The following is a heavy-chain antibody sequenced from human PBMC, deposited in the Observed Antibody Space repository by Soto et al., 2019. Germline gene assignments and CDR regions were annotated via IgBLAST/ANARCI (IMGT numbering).Heavy chain of an antibody. Sequence: ASVKVSCKASGYTFTSYYIHWVRQAPGQGLEWMGIINPSGGSTSYAQKFQGRVTMTRDTSTSTVYMELSSLRSEDTAVYYCASDIVATIFGYWGQGTLVTVSS. CDR3: ASDIVATIFGY. CDR2: INPSGGST. CDR1: GYTFTSYY. V-gene: IGHV1-46*01. J-gene: IGHJ4*02. D-gene: IGHD5-12*01.